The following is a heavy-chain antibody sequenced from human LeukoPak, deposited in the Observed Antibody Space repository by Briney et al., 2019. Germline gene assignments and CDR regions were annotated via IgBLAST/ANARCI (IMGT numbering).Heavy chain of an antibody. J-gene: IGHJ5*02. Sequence: PSETLSLTCTVSGGSISAYYWSWIRQPPGKGLEYIAYISYSGNTDYNPSLQSRVTISVDTSMNQFSLKLNSVTAADTAVYYCAGGSGRTNWFDPWGQGTLVTVSS. CDR1: GGSISAYY. CDR3: AGGSGRTNWFDP. V-gene: IGHV4-59*08. CDR2: ISYSGNT. D-gene: IGHD3-10*01.